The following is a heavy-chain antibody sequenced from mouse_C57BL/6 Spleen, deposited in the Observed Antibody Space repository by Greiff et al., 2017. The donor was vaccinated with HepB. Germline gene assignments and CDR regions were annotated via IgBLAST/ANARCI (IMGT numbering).Heavy chain of an antibody. D-gene: IGHD2-3*01. CDR3: ARERDGYYLDC. CDR2: IHPNSGST. Sequence: QVQLQQPGAELVKPGASVKLSCKASGYTFTSYWMHWVKQRPGQGLEWIGMIHPNSGSTNYNEKFKSKATLTVDKSSSTAYMQLSSLTSEDSAVYYCARERDGYYLDCWGQGTTLTVSS. J-gene: IGHJ2*01. CDR1: GYTFTSYW. V-gene: IGHV1-64*01.